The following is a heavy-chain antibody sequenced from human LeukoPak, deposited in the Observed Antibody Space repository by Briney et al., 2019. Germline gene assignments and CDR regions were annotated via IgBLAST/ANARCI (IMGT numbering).Heavy chain of an antibody. V-gene: IGHV3-30*18. D-gene: IGHD3-22*01. CDR3: AKASTMIVVVIGFDY. CDR2: ISYDGSNK. CDR1: GFTFSSYG. J-gene: IGHJ4*02. Sequence: PGGSLRLSCASSGFTFSSYGMHWVRQAPGKGLEWVAFISYDGSNKYYADSVKGRFTISRDNSKNTLYLQMNSLRAEDTAVYYCAKASTMIVVVIGFDYWGQGTLVTVSS.